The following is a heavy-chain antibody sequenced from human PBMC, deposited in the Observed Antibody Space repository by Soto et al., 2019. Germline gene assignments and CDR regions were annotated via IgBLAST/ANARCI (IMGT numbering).Heavy chain of an antibody. Sequence: SETLSLTCDVSGVTISTYYWSWIRQPPGKGLEWIGYNYHSGTTNYNPSLKSRVTISVDTSKNQFSLRLTSVTAADTAMYYCSTRAYDTNGYCRFDPWDQGNLVTVSS. CDR2: NYHSGTT. J-gene: IGHJ5*01. V-gene: IGHV4-59*01. CDR3: STRAYDTNGYCRFDP. CDR1: GVTISTYY. D-gene: IGHD3-22*01.